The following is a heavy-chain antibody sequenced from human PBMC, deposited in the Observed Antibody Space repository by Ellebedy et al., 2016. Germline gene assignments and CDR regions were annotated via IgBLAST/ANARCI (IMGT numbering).Heavy chain of an antibody. CDR1: GFTFKRYT. CDR2: ISNDASHK. V-gene: IGHV3-30-3*01. Sequence: GGSLRLSCAASGFTFKRYTMHWVRQAPGKGLEWVAVISNDASHKNYAQSVQGRFTISRDYSNNTLFLQMSTLRTGDTAVYYCVRESFQMVPVFDFWGEGTLVIVSS. J-gene: IGHJ4*02. D-gene: IGHD5-24*01. CDR3: VRESFQMVPVFDF.